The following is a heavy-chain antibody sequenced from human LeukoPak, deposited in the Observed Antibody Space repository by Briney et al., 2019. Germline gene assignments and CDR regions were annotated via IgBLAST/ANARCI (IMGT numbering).Heavy chain of an antibody. D-gene: IGHD4-17*01. Sequence: ASVKVSCKASGYTFTNHGIHWVRQAPGQGFEWMGWITPYNGYTNYALKFQDRVTMTTDTSTSTVYMELRSLISDDTAVYHCARGATKVTSVIHMDVWGKGTTVIVSS. CDR3: ARGATKVTSVIHMDV. CDR1: GYTFTNHG. J-gene: IGHJ6*03. CDR2: ITPYNGYT. V-gene: IGHV1-18*01.